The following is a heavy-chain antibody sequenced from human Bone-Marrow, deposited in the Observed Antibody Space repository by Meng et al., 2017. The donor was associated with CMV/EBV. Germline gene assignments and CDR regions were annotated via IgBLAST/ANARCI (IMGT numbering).Heavy chain of an antibody. V-gene: IGHV4-34*01. CDR1: GGSFSGYY. J-gene: IGHJ5*02. CDR2: INHSGST. Sequence: SETLSLTCAVYGGSFSGYYWSWIRQPPGKGLEWIGEINHSGSTNYNPSLKSRVTISVDTSKNQFSLKLSSVTAADTAVYYCARLLRFLRDWFDPWGQGTRVTVYS. D-gene: IGHD3-3*01. CDR3: ARLLRFLRDWFDP.